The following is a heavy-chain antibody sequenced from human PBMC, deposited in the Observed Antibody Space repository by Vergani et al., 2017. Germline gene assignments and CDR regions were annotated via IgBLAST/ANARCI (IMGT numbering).Heavy chain of an antibody. CDR2: ISGSGGST. CDR3: AKENTRSSGYDYLYYYDARDV. Sequence: EVQLLESGGDLVQPGGSLRLSCAASGFTFNHYAMNWVRQAPGNGLEWVSGISGSGGSTYYAGSVKGRFTISRDSSKNTLYLQMNSLSAGDTAVYYCAKENTRSSGYDYLYYYDARDVWWQGSTVTVSS. CDR1: GFTFNHYA. J-gene: IGHJ6*01. D-gene: IGHD5-12*01. V-gene: IGHV3-23*01.